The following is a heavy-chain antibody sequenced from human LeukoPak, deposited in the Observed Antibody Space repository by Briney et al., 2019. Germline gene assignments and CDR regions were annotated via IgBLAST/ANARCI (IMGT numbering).Heavy chain of an antibody. V-gene: IGHV4-59*08. CDR3: ARRTSYSSGWDNWFDP. D-gene: IGHD6-19*01. J-gene: IGHJ5*02. CDR1: GGSISSYY. CDR2: IYYSGST. Sequence: PSETLSLTCTVSGGSISSYYWSWIRQPPGKGLEWIGYIYYSGSTNYNPSLKSRVTISVDTSKNQFSLKLSSVTAADTAVYYCARRTSYSSGWDNWFDPWGQGTLVTVSS.